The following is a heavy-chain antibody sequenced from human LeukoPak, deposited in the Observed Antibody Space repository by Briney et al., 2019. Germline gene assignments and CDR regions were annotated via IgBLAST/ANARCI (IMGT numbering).Heavy chain of an antibody. CDR1: GFTFYNYG. J-gene: IGHJ4*02. CDR3: AGAKESYYDKSGYFPLDY. D-gene: IGHD3-22*01. Sequence: GGSLRLSCVASGFTFYNYGMHWVRQAPGKGLEWVAIIWHDGSNKLYRDSVKGRFTISKDTSKNTLFLHLTSLRAEDTAMYYCAGAKESYYDKSGYFPLDYWGQGTLVTVSS. CDR2: IWHDGSNK. V-gene: IGHV3-33*01.